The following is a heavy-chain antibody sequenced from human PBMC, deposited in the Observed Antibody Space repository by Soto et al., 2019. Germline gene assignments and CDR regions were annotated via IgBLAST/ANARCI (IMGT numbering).Heavy chain of an antibody. CDR2: ISASGSRT. CDR3: GKDPNGDYVGGFEF. V-gene: IGHV3-23*01. Sequence: PGGSLRLSCAASGFTFYNYAMSWVRQAPGKGLEWVSGISASGSRTFYADSVKGRFTVSRDFSKNTLSLQMDSLRAEDTAVYFCGKDPNGDYVGGFEFWGPGTMVTVSS. D-gene: IGHD4-17*01. CDR1: GFTFYNYA. J-gene: IGHJ3*01.